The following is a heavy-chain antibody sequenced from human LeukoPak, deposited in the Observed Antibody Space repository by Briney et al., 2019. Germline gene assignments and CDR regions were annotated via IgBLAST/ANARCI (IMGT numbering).Heavy chain of an antibody. D-gene: IGHD6-13*01. V-gene: IGHV4-59*11. CDR1: GGSISTHY. J-gene: IGHJ5*02. CDR2: ISYSGST. Sequence: SETLSLTCSVSGGSISTHYYNWIRQSPGKGLEWIGRISYSGSTNYNPSLQSRVTISIDTSKNQFSLKLSSVTAADTAVYYCARGCSAGTPHNWFDPWGQGTLVTVSS. CDR3: ARGCSAGTPHNWFDP.